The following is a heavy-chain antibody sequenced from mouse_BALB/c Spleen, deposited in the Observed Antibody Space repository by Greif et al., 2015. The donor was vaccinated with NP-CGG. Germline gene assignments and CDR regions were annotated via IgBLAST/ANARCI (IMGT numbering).Heavy chain of an antibody. CDR1: GYTFTDYA. CDR3: ERDSSGSSPSFAY. CDR2: ISTYSGNT. J-gene: IGHJ2*01. V-gene: IGHV1S137*01. Sequence: QVQLQQSGPELVRPGVSVKISCKGSGYTFTDYAMHWVKQSHAKSLEWIGVISTYSGNTNYNQKFKGKATMTVDKSSSTPYMKLPGLTCEVSPFFSWERDSSGSSPSFAYGGKGPPPTVPT. D-gene: IGHD1-1*01.